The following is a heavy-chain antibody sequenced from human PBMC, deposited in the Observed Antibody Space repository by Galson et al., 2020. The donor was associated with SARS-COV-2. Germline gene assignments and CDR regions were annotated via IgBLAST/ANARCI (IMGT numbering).Heavy chain of an antibody. CDR1: GFTFSSYG. D-gene: IGHD5-18*01. CDR2: IWYDGSNK. J-gene: IGHJ5*02. Sequence: GESLKISCAASGFTFSSYGMHWVRQAPGKGLEWVAVIWYDGSNKYYADSVKGRFTISRDNSKNTLYLQMNSLRAEDTAVYYCARDQYAVYSYGYYWFDPWGQGTLVTVSS. CDR3: ARDQYAVYSYGYYWFDP. V-gene: IGHV3-33*01.